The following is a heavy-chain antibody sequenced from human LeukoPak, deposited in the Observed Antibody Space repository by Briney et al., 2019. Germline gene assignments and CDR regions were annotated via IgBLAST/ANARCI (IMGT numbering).Heavy chain of an antibody. Sequence: SETLSLTCTVSGGSISSGSYYWSWIRQPAGTGLEWIGRIFTSGSTKYNPSLKSRVTISVDTSKNQFSLKLSSVTAADTAVYYCARTRYYYNSRSYGAPYYFDYWGQGTLVTVSS. CDR2: IFTSGST. D-gene: IGHD3-10*01. V-gene: IGHV4-61*02. J-gene: IGHJ4*02. CDR3: ARTRYYYNSRSYGAPYYFDY. CDR1: GGSISSGSYY.